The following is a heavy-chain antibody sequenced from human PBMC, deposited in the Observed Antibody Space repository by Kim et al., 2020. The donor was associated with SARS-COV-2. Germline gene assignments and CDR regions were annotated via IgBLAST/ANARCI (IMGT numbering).Heavy chain of an antibody. J-gene: IGHJ4*02. D-gene: IGHD1-26*01. Sequence: YYADSVKGRFTISRDNSKNTLYLQMNSLRAEDTAVYYCAKDWGEVGAPDYWGQGTLVTVSS. CDR3: AKDWGEVGAPDY. V-gene: IGHV3-30*02.